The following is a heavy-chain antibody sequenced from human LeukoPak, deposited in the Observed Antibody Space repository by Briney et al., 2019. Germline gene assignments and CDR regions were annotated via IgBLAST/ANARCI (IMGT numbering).Heavy chain of an antibody. Sequence: SQTLSLTCTVSGGSISSGGYYWSWIRQHPGKGLEWIGYIYYSGSTYYNPSLKSRVTISVDTSKNQFSLKLSSVTAADTAVHYCARDRRGIHDYWGQGTLVTVSS. CDR1: GGSISSGGYY. D-gene: IGHD3-16*01. J-gene: IGHJ4*02. V-gene: IGHV4-31*03. CDR3: ARDRRGIHDY. CDR2: IYYSGST.